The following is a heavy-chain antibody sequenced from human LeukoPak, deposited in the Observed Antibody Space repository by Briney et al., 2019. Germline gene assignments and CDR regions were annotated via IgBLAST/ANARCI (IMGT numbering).Heavy chain of an antibody. V-gene: IGHV3-21*01. CDR1: GFTFSSYS. J-gene: IGHJ4*02. Sequence: GGSLRLSCAVSGFTFSSYSMNWLRQAPGKGLEWVSSISSSSSYIYYADSVKGRFTISRDNAKNSLYLQMNSLRAEDTAVYYCARELLNGDYERAFDYWGQGTLVTVSS. CDR2: ISSSSSYI. CDR3: ARELLNGDYERAFDY. D-gene: IGHD4-17*01.